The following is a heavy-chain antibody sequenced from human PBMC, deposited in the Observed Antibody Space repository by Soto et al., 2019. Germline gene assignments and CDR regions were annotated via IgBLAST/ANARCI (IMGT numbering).Heavy chain of an antibody. D-gene: IGHD4-17*01. CDR3: AKGDYGDSSIYYFDY. Sequence: SLRLSCAASGFTFSSYAMSWVRQAPGKGLEWVSAISGSGGSTYYADSVKGRFTISRDNSKNTLYLQMNSLRAEDTAVYYCAKGDYGDSSIYYFDYWGQGTLVTVSS. CDR1: GFTFSSYA. J-gene: IGHJ4*02. V-gene: IGHV3-23*01. CDR2: ISGSGGST.